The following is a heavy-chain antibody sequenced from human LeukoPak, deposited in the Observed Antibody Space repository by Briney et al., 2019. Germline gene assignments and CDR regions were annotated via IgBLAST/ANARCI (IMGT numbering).Heavy chain of an antibody. CDR1: GGTFSSYA. V-gene: IGHV1-69*05. Sequence: SVKVSCTASGGTFSSYAISWVRQAPGQGLEWMGRIIPIFGTANHAQKFQGRVTIPTDESTSTAYMELSSLRSEDTAVYYCARDDYGDFDFDYWGQGTLVTVSS. CDR3: ARDDYGDFDFDY. D-gene: IGHD4-17*01. CDR2: IIPIFGTA. J-gene: IGHJ4*02.